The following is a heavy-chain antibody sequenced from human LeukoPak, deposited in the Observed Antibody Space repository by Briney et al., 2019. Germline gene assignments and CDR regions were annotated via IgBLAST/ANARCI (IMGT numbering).Heavy chain of an antibody. J-gene: IGHJ4*02. CDR2: IKEDGSEK. CDR1: GFTFSSYG. Sequence: PGGSLRLSCAASGFTFSSYGMHWVRQAPGKGLEWVANIKEDGSEKYYVDSVKGRFTISRDNAKSSLDLQMNSLRAEDTAVYYCARDGRGAFEYWGQGILVTVSS. CDR3: ARDGRGAFEY. V-gene: IGHV3-7*01. D-gene: IGHD3-10*01.